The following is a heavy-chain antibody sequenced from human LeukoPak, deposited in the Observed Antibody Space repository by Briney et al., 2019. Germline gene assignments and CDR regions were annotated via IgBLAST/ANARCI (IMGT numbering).Heavy chain of an antibody. CDR2: IRYDGSNK. Sequence: AGGSLRLSCAASGFTFSSYGMHWVRQAPGKGLEWVAFIRYDGSNKYYADSVKGRFTISRDNSKNTLYLQMNSLRAEDTAVYYCAGWWDILDAFDIWGQGTMVTVSS. CDR3: AGWWDILDAFDI. V-gene: IGHV3-30*02. J-gene: IGHJ3*02. CDR1: GFTFSSYG. D-gene: IGHD5-12*01.